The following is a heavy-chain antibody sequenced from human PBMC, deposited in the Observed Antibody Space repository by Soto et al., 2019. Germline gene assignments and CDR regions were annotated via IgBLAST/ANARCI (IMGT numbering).Heavy chain of an antibody. CDR1: GVTFSNFA. D-gene: IGHD7-27*01. J-gene: IGHJ4*02. V-gene: IGHV3-23*01. Sequence: GGSMRLSCAASGVTFSNFAMSWVRQSRGKGLEWVSTISGSGGSTYYADAVKGRFSISRDNAMGTLYLQMKSLRVEDTAIYYCAKEVSLGSTVDLGYWGQGTLVTSPQ. CDR2: ISGSGGST. CDR3: AKEVSLGSTVDLGY.